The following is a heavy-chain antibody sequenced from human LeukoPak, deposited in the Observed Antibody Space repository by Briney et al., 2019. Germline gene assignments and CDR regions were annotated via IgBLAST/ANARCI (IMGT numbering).Heavy chain of an antibody. CDR3: ARDLASCAGDCYSDGFDY. V-gene: IGHV4-34*01. CDR2: IYHSGST. Sequence: PSETLSLTCAVYTGSFSGYYWSWIRQPPGKGLEWIGEIYHSGSTNYNPSLRSRVIVSVDTSKNQFSLKMSSVTAADTAVYYCARDLASCAGDCYSDGFDYWGQGTLVTVSS. J-gene: IGHJ4*02. CDR1: TGSFSGYY. D-gene: IGHD2-21*02.